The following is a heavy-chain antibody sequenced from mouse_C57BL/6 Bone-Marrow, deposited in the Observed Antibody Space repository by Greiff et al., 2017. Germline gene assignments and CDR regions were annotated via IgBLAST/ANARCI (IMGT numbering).Heavy chain of an antibody. Sequence: QVQLQQPGAELVRPGTSVKLSCKASGYTFNSYWMHWVKQRPGQGLEWIGVIDPSDSYTNYNQKFKGKATLTVDTSSSTAYMQLISLTSEDSAVYYCARGEVYYGNYDCDVVYYAMDYWGQGTSVTVSS. V-gene: IGHV1-59*01. CDR3: ARGEVYYGNYDCDVVYYAMDY. CDR1: GYTFNSYW. J-gene: IGHJ4*01. CDR2: IDPSDSYT. D-gene: IGHD2-1*01.